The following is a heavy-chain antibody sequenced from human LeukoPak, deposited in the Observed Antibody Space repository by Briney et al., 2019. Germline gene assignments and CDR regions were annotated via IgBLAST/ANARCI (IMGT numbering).Heavy chain of an antibody. CDR1: GFTFSTYG. CDR2: ISGSSRTT. Sequence: PGGSLRLSCAASGFTFSTYGMSWVRQAPEKGLEWISAISGSSRTTYYAGSVKGRFTIYRDNSKNTLYLQMNGLRAEATAVYYCARGYYDSSGYYLVYWGQGTLVTVSS. J-gene: IGHJ4*02. D-gene: IGHD3-22*01. CDR3: ARGYYDSSGYYLVY. V-gene: IGHV3-23*01.